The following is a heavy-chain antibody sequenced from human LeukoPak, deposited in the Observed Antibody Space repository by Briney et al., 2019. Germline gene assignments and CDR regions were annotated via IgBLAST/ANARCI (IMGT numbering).Heavy chain of an antibody. D-gene: IGHD4-17*01. CDR2: VHYSGST. CDR1: GDSISGYY. CDR3: ARARGGYGDYGSWFDP. V-gene: IGHV4-59*01. Sequence: SETLSLTCTVSGDSISGYYWNWIRQPPGKGLEWIGFVHYSGSTNYNPFLKSRVTISVDISKNQFSLNLSSVAAADTAVYYCARARGGYGDYGSWFDPWGQGTLVPVSS. J-gene: IGHJ5*02.